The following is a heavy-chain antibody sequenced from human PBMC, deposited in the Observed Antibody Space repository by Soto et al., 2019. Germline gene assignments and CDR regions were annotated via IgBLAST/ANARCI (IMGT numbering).Heavy chain of an antibody. Sequence: SETLSLTCTVSGGSISSYYWSWIRQPPGKGLEWIGYIYYSGSTNYNPSLKSRVTISVDTSKNQFSLKLSSVTAADTAVYYCARAEDIVLEPWEYYYYGMDVWGQGTTVTVSS. D-gene: IGHD2-2*01. CDR3: ARAEDIVLEPWEYYYYGMDV. V-gene: IGHV4-59*01. J-gene: IGHJ6*02. CDR1: GGSISSYY. CDR2: IYYSGST.